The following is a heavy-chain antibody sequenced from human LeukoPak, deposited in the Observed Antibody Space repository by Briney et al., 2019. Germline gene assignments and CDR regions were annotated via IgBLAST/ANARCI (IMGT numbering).Heavy chain of an antibody. CDR3: TRGHYGGYA. D-gene: IGHD4-17*01. J-gene: IGHJ5*02. CDR1: GFIFGSFW. V-gene: IGHV3-7*01. CDR2: IDKDGNEK. Sequence: PGGSLRLSCVGSGFIFGSFWMNWVRQAPGKGLEWVANIDKDGNEKYYVDSVKGRFTISRDNAKNSLYLQMSRLRVEDTAMYYCTRGHYGGYAWDQGTLVTVSS.